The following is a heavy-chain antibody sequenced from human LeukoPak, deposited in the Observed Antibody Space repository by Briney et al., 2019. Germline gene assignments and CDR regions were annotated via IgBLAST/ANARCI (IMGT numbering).Heavy chain of an antibody. Sequence: GASVKVSFKAPGGTFSSYAISWVRQAPGQGLEWMGGIIPIFGRANYAQKFQGRVTITTDESTSTAYMELSSLRSEDTAVYCCARDLGASYDSSGYSYESNDYWGQETLVTVSS. V-gene: IGHV1-69*05. CDR3: ARDLGASYDSSGYSYESNDY. D-gene: IGHD3-22*01. J-gene: IGHJ4*02. CDR2: IIPIFGRA. CDR1: GGTFSSYA.